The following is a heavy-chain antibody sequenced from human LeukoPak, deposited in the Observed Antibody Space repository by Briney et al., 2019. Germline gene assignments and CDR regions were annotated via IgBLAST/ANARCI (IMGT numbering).Heavy chain of an antibody. CDR2: INPSGSST. CDR1: GYSFTSHY. D-gene: IGHD6-13*01. CDR3: ATDLRGGAAAGTRFDP. J-gene: IGHJ5*02. Sequence: GASVKVSCKASGYSFTSHYMHWVRQAPGQGLEWMGLINPSGSSTLYAQKFQGRVTMTRDMSTTTDYMEPSSLRSEDTAVYYCATDLRGGAAAGTRFDPWGQGTLVTVSS. V-gene: IGHV1-46*01.